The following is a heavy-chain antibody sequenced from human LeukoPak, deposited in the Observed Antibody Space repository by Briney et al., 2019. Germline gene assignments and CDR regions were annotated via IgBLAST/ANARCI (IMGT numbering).Heavy chain of an antibody. Sequence: ASVKVSCKASGYTFTYYYMHWARQAPGQGLEWMGWINPNSGGTNYAQKFQGRVTMTRDTSISIAYMELSRLRSDDTAVYYCARVSSRTGGGYDSVSTDYWGQGTLITVSS. D-gene: IGHD5-12*01. CDR2: INPNSGGT. V-gene: IGHV1-2*02. CDR3: ARVSSRTGGGYDSVSTDY. J-gene: IGHJ4*02. CDR1: GYTFTYYY.